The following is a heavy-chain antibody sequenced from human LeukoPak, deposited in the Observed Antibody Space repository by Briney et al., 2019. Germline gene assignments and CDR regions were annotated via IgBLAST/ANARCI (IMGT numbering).Heavy chain of an antibody. Sequence: GGSLRLSCAASGFTFDGYAMHWVRQAPGKGLEWVSGISWNSGSIGYADSVKGRFTISRDNAKNSLYLQMNSLRAEDTALYYCAKVEYGEDYFDYWGQGTLVTVSS. D-gene: IGHD4-17*01. CDR3: AKVEYGEDYFDY. V-gene: IGHV3-9*01. J-gene: IGHJ4*02. CDR1: GFTFDGYA. CDR2: ISWNSGSI.